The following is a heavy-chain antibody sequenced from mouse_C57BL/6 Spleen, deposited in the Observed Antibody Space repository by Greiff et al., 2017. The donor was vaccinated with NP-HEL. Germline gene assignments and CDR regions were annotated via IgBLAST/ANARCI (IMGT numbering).Heavy chain of an antibody. Sequence: QVQLQQSGAELVRPGASVKLSCKASGYTFTDYYINWVKQRPGQGLEWIARIYPGSGNTYYNEKFKGKATLTAEKSSSTAYMQLSSLTSEDSAVYFCARSLYGNYGYFDVWGTGTTVTVSS. D-gene: IGHD2-1*01. CDR3: ARSLYGNYGYFDV. J-gene: IGHJ1*03. V-gene: IGHV1-76*01. CDR1: GYTFTDYY. CDR2: IYPGSGNT.